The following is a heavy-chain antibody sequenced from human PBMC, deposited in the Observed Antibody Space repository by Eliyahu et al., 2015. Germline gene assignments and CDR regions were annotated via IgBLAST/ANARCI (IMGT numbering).Heavy chain of an antibody. Sequence: QLRLQESGPGLVKPSETLSLNCSXSGGFFGSSSXYWAWIRQPPGGGLEWIGNIPFGGKKTYYNPSLKSRVTISLDTSKDQLSLRLSSLTVADTAVYYCARPSGVFDSVRYENPANWFDPWGQGIMVTVSS. CDR2: IPFGGKKT. D-gene: IGHD3-10*01. CDR1: GGFFGSSSXY. V-gene: IGHV4-39*01. J-gene: IGHJ5*02. CDR3: ARPSGVFDSVRYENPANWFDP.